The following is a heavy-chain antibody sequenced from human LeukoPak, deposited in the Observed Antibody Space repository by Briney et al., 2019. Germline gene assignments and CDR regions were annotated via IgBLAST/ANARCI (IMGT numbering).Heavy chain of an antibody. D-gene: IGHD6-13*01. CDR3: ARYGIAAAGTTPYFDY. Sequence: KSSETLSLTCTVSGGSVTSGTNYWSWVRQPPGKGPEWIGYIHYSGSTNYNPSLKSRVTISLDTSKNQFSLDLSSVTDADTAVYYCARYGIAAAGTTPYFDYWGQGTLVTVSS. CDR1: GGSVTSGTNY. V-gene: IGHV4-61*01. J-gene: IGHJ4*02. CDR2: IHYSGST.